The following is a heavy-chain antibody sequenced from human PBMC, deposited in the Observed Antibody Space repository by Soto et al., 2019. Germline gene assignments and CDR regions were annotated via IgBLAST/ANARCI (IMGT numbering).Heavy chain of an antibody. Sequence: GGSLRLSCAASGFTISSYSMNRVRQAPGKGLEWVSSISSSSSYIYYADSVKGRFTISRDNAKNSLYLQMNSLRAEDTAVYYCARDSVKVARTHYYYMDVWGKGTTVTVSS. CDR1: GFTISSYS. V-gene: IGHV3-21*01. CDR3: ARDSVKVARTHYYYMDV. D-gene: IGHD5-12*01. J-gene: IGHJ6*03. CDR2: ISSSSSYI.